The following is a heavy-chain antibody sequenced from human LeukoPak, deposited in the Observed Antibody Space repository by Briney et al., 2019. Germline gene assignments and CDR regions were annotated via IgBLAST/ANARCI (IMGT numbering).Heavy chain of an antibody. CDR3: ARRYGSGSYYYYYYYMDV. D-gene: IGHD3-10*01. CDR2: IYHSGST. Sequence: PSETLSLTCTVSGYSISSGYYWGWIRQPPGKGLEWIGSIYHSGSTYYNPSLKSRVTISVDTSKNQFSLKLSSVTAADTAVYYCARRYGSGSYYYYYYYMDVWGKGTTVTISS. V-gene: IGHV4-38-2*02. J-gene: IGHJ6*03. CDR1: GYSISSGYY.